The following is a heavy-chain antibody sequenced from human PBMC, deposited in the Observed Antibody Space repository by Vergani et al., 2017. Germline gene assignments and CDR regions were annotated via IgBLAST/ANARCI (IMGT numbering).Heavy chain of an antibody. V-gene: IGHV1-46*03. J-gene: IGHJ6*02. D-gene: IGHD3-9*01. CDR2: INPSGGST. CDR1: GYTFTSYY. Sequence: HVHLVQSGAEVKKPGASVKVSCKASGYTFTSYYMHWVRQAPGQGLEWMGIINPSGGSTSYAQKFQGRVTMTRDTSTSTVYMELSSLRSEDTAVYYCARPITYYDILTGSYQHYGMDVWGQGTTVTVSS. CDR3: ARPITYYDILTGSYQHYGMDV.